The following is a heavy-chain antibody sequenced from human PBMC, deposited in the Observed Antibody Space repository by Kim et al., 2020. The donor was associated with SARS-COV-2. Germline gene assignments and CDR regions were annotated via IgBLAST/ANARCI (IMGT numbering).Heavy chain of an antibody. Sequence: SETLSLTCTVSGGSISSSTYYWGWIRQSPGKGLEWIVSIYRSGSTYYNPSLKSRVTISIDTSKSQFSLNLSLVTAADTAVYYCASDPNSAGIFDYGGQGT. V-gene: IGHV4-39*07. D-gene: IGHD1-26*01. CDR2: IYRSGST. CDR1: GGSISSSTYY. J-gene: IGHJ4*02. CDR3: ASDPNSAGIFDY.